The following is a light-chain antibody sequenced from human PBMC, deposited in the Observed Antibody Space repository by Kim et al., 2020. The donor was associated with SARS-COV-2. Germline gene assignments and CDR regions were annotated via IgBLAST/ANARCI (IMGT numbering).Light chain of an antibody. J-gene: IGLJ2*01. V-gene: IGLV4-69*02. Sequence: QPVLTQSPSASASLGASVKLTCTLSSGHSDYAIAWHQQQPKRGPRFLMKVNSYGSLSKGDGIPDRFSGSSSGAERYLTISSLQSEDEADYYCQSWGSGIVLFAGGTQLTVL. CDR3: QSWGSGIVL. CDR1: SGHSDYA. CDR2: VNSYGSL.